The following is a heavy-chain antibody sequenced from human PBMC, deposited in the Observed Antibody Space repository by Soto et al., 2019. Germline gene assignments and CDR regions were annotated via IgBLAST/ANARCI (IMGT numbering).Heavy chain of an antibody. Sequence: ASVKVSCKASGYTFTSYAMHWVRQAPGQRLEWMGWINAGNGNTKYSQKFQGRVTITRDTSASTAYMELSSLRSEDTAVYYCARRGPLVQAAMGGYYYYYMDVWGKGTTVTVSS. J-gene: IGHJ6*03. CDR1: GYTFTSYA. V-gene: IGHV1-3*01. D-gene: IGHD2-2*01. CDR3: ARRGPLVQAAMGGYYYYYMDV. CDR2: INAGNGNT.